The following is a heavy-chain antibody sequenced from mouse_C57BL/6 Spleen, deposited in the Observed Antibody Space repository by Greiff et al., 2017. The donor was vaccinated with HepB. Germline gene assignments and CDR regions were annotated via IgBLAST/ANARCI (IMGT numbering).Heavy chain of an antibody. CDR2: IWSDGST. CDR3: ARHARGNSYYFDY. V-gene: IGHV2-6-1*01. CDR1: GFSLTSYG. D-gene: IGHD2-1*01. Sequence: QVQLQQSGPGLVAPSQSLSITCTVSGFSLTSYGVHWVRQPPGKGLEWLVVIWSDGSTTYNSALKSRLSISKDNSKSQVFLKMNSLQTDDTAMYYCARHARGNSYYFDYWGQGTTLTVSS. J-gene: IGHJ2*01.